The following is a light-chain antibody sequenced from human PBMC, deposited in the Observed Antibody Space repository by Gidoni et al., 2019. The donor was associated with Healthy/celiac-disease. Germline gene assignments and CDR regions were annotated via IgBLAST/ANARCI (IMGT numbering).Light chain of an antibody. CDR2: GAS. Sequence: EIVLTQSPGTLSLYPGERATLSCRASQSVSSSYFAWYQQKPGQAPRLLIYGASSRATGIPDRFSGSGSGTDFTLTISRLQPEDFAVYYCQQYGSSPETFXXXTKVEIK. CDR1: QSVSSSY. V-gene: IGKV3-20*01. CDR3: QQYGSSPET. J-gene: IGKJ1*01.